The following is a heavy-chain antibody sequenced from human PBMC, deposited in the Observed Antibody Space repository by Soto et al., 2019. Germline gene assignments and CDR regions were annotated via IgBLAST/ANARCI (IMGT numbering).Heavy chain of an antibody. CDR1: GGSISSNNW. Sequence: QVQLQESGPGLVTPSGTLSLTCAVSGGSISSNNWWSWVRQSPLKGLEWIAEIHPGGAFNYNPSLKSRVNISLDGSKNQMSLTLNSLTAAYTAMYYWARNISVTGTRGFDDGGKGTLITDSS. CDR3: ARNISVTGTRGFDD. J-gene: IGHJ4*02. V-gene: IGHV4-4*02. D-gene: IGHD6-19*01. CDR2: IHPGGAF.